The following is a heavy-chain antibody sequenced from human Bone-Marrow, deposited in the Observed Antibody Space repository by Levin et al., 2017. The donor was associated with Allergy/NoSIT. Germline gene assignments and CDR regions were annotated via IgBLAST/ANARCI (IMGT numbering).Heavy chain of an antibody. V-gene: IGHV1-69*01. Sequence: KISCKASGGTFSTYALSWVRQAPGQGLEWIGGIIPIFGTADYAPKFQGRVTITADESTSTSYLELSSLRSDDTAVYYCASGYGGNSVAYHFDYWGQGTLVTVSS. CDR3: ASGYGGNSVAYHFDY. CDR1: GGTFSTYA. CDR2: IIPIFGTA. J-gene: IGHJ4*02. D-gene: IGHD4-23*01.